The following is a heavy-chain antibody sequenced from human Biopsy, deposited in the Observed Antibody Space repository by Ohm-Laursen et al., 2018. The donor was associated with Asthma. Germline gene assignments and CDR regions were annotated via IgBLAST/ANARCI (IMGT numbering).Heavy chain of an antibody. Sequence: SDTLSLTCTVSGVLIRRYYWNWIRQPPGQGLVWIGYIYYSGNTNYNPSLKSRITISVDTSKNQFSLKLTSAPAADTAVYYCVRGSSSWHHGPFHYYYGLDVWGQGTTATVSS. CDR2: IYYSGNT. CDR3: VRGSSSWHHGPFHYYYGLDV. V-gene: IGHV4-59*08. J-gene: IGHJ6*02. D-gene: IGHD6-13*01. CDR1: GVLIRRYY.